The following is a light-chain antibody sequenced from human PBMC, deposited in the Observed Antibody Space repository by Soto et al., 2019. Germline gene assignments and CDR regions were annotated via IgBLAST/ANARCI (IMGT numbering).Light chain of an antibody. CDR3: QQRSNGSPIT. V-gene: IGKV3D-20*02. CDR1: QSLPSSY. J-gene: IGKJ5*01. CDR2: GVS. Sequence: LTQSPAPLSVSPGDRATLSCKASQSLPSSYLAWYQQRPGPAPTLIIYGVSSRATGIPDRFSGSGSGTDFTPTITRLEPEDFAVYYCQQRSNGSPITFGQGTRLEIK.